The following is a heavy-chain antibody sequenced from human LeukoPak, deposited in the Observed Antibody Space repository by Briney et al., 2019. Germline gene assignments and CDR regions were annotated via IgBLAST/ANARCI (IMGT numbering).Heavy chain of an antibody. J-gene: IGHJ4*02. V-gene: IGHV1-2*02. CDR2: INPNSGGT. D-gene: IGHD3-10*01. Sequence: ASVKVSCKASGYTFTGYYMHWVRQAPGQGLEWMGWINPNSGGTNYAQKFQGRVTMTRDTSISTAYMELCRLRSDDTAVYYCARDFLVRGTSRYYFDYWGQGTLVTVSS. CDR1: GYTFTGYY. CDR3: ARDFLVRGTSRYYFDY.